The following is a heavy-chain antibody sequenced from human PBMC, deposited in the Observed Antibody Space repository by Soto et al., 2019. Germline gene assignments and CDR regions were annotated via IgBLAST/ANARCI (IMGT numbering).Heavy chain of an antibody. V-gene: IGHV3-23*01. CDR3: AKGWTEVDL. Sequence: EVQLLESGGGLVQPGGSLRLSCAASGFTFSNFAMKWVRQTPGKGLEWVSTVGVNAGSTYYADSVKGRFTISRDNSKNALYLQMNSLTVDDTALYYCAKGWTEVDLWGQGIMVTVSS. J-gene: IGHJ3*01. D-gene: IGHD2-15*01. CDR2: VGVNAGST. CDR1: GFTFSNFA.